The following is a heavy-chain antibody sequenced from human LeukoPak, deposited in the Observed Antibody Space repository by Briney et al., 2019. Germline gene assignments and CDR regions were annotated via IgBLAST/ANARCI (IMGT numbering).Heavy chain of an antibody. D-gene: IGHD3-3*01. CDR1: GGSISSGGYS. V-gene: IGHV3-23*01. CDR3: AKDGRFLEWLLLYYFDY. CDR2: ISGSGGST. Sequence: PSETLSLTCTVSGGSISSGGYSWSWVRQAPGKGLEWVSAISGSGGSTYYADSVKGRFTISRDNSKNTLYLQMNSLRAEDTAVYYCAKDGRFLEWLLLYYFDYWGQGTLVTVSS. J-gene: IGHJ4*02.